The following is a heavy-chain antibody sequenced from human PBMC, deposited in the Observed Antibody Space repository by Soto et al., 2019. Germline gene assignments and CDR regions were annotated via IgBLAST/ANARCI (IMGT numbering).Heavy chain of an antibody. Sequence: QITLKESGPTLVKPTQTLTLTCTFSGLSLSTSGEAVGWIRRPPGKALEWLALIYWDDDKRYNPTLKTRLTITKDTSNNQVVLTLTNMDPVDTATYYCAHYVSTSPAGWFDPWGQGILVTVSS. J-gene: IGHJ5*02. D-gene: IGHD3-10*02. CDR1: GLSLSTSGEA. V-gene: IGHV2-5*02. CDR2: IYWDDDK. CDR3: AHYVSTSPAGWFDP.